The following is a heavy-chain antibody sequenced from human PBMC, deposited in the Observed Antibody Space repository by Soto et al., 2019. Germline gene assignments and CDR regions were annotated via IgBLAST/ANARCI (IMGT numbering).Heavy chain of an antibody. CDR3: ARGGRQAQWEQYNLNAMDV. CDR1: GGTFDRHT. Sequence: SVKVSCKASGGTFDRHTINWVRQAPGQGLEWMGGIIPIFSTPKYAQKFQGRVMLTADKSTSTAYMELSSLRYEDTAVYYCARGGRQAQWEQYNLNAMDVWGQGTTVTVSS. CDR2: IIPIFSTP. V-gene: IGHV1-69*06. J-gene: IGHJ6*02. D-gene: IGHD1-20*01.